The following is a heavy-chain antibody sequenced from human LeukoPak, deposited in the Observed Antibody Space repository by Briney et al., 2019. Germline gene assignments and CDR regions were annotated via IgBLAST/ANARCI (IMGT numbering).Heavy chain of an antibody. Sequence: ASVKVSCKASGYTFTGYYMHWVRQAPGQGLEWMGWINPNSGGTNYAQKFQGRVTMTRDTSISTAYMELSRLRSDDTAVYYCARSSRPCSGGSCYLYSYYYHNMDVWGKGTTVTISS. V-gene: IGHV1-2*02. D-gene: IGHD2-15*01. CDR1: GYTFTGYY. CDR3: ARSSRPCSGGSCYLYSYYYHNMDV. J-gene: IGHJ6*03. CDR2: INPNSGGT.